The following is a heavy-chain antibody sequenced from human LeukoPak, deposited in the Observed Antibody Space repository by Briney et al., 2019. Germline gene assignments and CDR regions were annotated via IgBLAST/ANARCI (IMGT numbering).Heavy chain of an antibody. CDR3: AKRQDSSGYYPNWFDP. V-gene: IGHV3-23*01. J-gene: IGHJ5*02. D-gene: IGHD3-22*01. CDR2: ISGSGGST. CDR1: GFTFSSYA. Sequence: PGGSLRLSCAASGFTFSSYAMSWVRQAPGKGLEWVSAISGSGGSTYYADSVKGRFTISRDNSKNTLYLQMNSLRAEDTAVYYCAKRQDSSGYYPNWFDPWGQGTLVTVSS.